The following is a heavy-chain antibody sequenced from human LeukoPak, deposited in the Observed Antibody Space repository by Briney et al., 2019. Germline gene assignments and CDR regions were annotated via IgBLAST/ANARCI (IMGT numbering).Heavy chain of an antibody. Sequence: SQTLSLTCTVSGGSINSGSYYWSWIRQPAGKGLEWMGHFYTSGHTSYNPSLKSRVTISVDTSKNQFSLKMNSVTAADTAVYYCARSPTKRVPEDYWGQGTLVTVSS. V-gene: IGHV4-61*09. CDR2: FYTSGHT. D-gene: IGHD2-2*01. CDR1: GGSINSGSYY. CDR3: ARSPTKRVPEDY. J-gene: IGHJ4*02.